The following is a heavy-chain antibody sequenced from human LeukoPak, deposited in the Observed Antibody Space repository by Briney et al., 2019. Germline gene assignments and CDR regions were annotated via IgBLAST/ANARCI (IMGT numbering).Heavy chain of an antibody. CDR1: GFTFSNYA. J-gene: IGHJ4*02. Sequence: PGGSLRLSCAASGFTFSNYAMNWVPQAPGKGLEWVSTISGGGSTYYADSVKGRYTISRDNSKNTLYLQMNSLRAEDTAVYYCAKDGVLDYWGQGTLVTVSS. CDR3: AKDGVLDY. CDR2: ISGGGST. D-gene: IGHD3-16*01. V-gene: IGHV3-23*01.